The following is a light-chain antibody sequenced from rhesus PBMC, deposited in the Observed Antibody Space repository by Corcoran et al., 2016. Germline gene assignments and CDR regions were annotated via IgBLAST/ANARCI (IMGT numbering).Light chain of an antibody. V-gene: IGKV1-25*01. CDR2: QAS. CDR3: QHHNSYPYN. Sequence: DIQMTQSPSSLSASVGDTVTITCRASQGISSYLAWYKQNPGKAPNLLIYQASTLQSGVPSRFSGSGSGTDFTLTISSLQPEDFATYYCQHHNSYPYNFGQGTKVEIK. J-gene: IGKJ2*01. CDR1: QGISSY.